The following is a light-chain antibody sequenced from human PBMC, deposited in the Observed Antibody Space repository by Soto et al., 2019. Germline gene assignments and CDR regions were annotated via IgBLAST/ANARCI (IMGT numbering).Light chain of an antibody. CDR2: GAS. CDR3: QQYGSSGT. V-gene: IGKV3-20*01. J-gene: IGKJ1*01. CDR1: QSVSNNY. Sequence: EIVLTQSPGTLSLSPGERATLSCGASQSVSNNYLAWYQQKPGQAPRLLIYGASNRATGIPDRFSGSRSGTDFTLTISRLEPEDFALYYCQQYGSSGTFGQGTKVDIK.